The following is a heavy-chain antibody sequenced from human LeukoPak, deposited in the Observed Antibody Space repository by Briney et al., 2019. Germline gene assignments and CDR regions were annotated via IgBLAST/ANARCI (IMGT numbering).Heavy chain of an antibody. CDR2: IYYSGNN. CDR1: GESLRGYY. Sequence: SETLSLTCAVYGESLRGYYWSWIRQPPGKGLEWIGYIYYSGNNNYNPYLKSRVTMSVDTSKNQFSLKVTSVTGADTAVYYFARFRNFVSDIWGQGTMVTVSS. J-gene: IGHJ3*02. CDR3: ARFRNFVSDI. D-gene: IGHD3-16*01. V-gene: IGHV4-59*12.